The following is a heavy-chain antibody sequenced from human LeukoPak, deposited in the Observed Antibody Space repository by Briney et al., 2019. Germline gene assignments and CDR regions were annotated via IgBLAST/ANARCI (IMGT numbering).Heavy chain of an antibody. CDR3: AKDRPGLDY. CDR1: GFAFSNYG. Sequence: GGTLRLSCTASGFAFSNYGINWVRRAPSKGLEWVSGITGSGTTTYYADSLKGRVTISRDNSKNKVYLQMNSLRAEDTAVYYCAKDRPGLDYWGQGTLVTVSS. J-gene: IGHJ4*02. CDR2: ITGSGTTT. V-gene: IGHV3-23*01.